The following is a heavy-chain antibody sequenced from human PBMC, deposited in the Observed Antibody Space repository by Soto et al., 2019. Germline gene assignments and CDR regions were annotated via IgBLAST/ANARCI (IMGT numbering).Heavy chain of an antibody. CDR1: GDTFNSYG. CDR3: ARDLADVHLWDAFDV. J-gene: IGHJ3*01. CDR2: IVPMFGTT. V-gene: IGHV1-69*01. D-gene: IGHD6-13*01. Sequence: QVQLVQSGPELKKPGSSVKVSCKAPGDTFNSYGISWVRQAPGQWLEWMGGIVPMFGTTNFALKFEDRVTITADELTTTVYMEIRGLTSEDTAVYYCARDLADVHLWDAFDVWGHGTRVTVSS.